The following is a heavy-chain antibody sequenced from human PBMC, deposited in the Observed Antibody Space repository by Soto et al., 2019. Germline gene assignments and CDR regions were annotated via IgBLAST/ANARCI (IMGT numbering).Heavy chain of an antibody. D-gene: IGHD4-17*01. V-gene: IGHV3-66*01. CDR3: AGGHYGDYGWFDP. CDR2: IYSGGST. Sequence: GGSLRLSCAASGFTGSSNYMSWVRQAPGKGLEWVSVIYSGGSTYYADSVKGRFTISRDNSKNTLYLQMNSLRAEDTAVYYCAGGHYGDYGWFDPWGQGTLVTVSS. J-gene: IGHJ5*02. CDR1: GFTGSSNY.